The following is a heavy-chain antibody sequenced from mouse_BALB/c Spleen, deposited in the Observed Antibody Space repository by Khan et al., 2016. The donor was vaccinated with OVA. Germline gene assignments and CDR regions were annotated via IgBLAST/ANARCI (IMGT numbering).Heavy chain of an antibody. CDR2: ISYGGST. D-gene: IGHD1-1*01. V-gene: IGHV3-2*02. CDR1: GYSITSDYA. CDR3: ARKNYYGYAMDY. Sequence: EVQLQESGPGLVKPSQSLSLTCTVTGYSITSDYAWAWIRQFPGNKLVWMGYISYGGSTSYNPSLTRRLSITRDTSKNQFFLQLNSVTTEDTATYYCARKNYYGYAMDYWGQGTSVTVSS. J-gene: IGHJ4*01.